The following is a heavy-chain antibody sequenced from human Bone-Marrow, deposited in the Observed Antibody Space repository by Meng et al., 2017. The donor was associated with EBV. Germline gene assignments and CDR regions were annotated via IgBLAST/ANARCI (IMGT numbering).Heavy chain of an antibody. CDR3: ANVDWNQNGGY. J-gene: IGHJ4*02. CDR1: GFTLSTRA. Sequence: VQLVVSWGGLVKPGGALILPCAASGFTLSTRAMGWVRQAPGKGLEWVSAISGAGTTHYIDSVKCRFTISRDSSRNTLYLQMDSLRAEDTAIYFCANVDWNQNGGYWGQGTLVTVSS. V-gene: IGHV3-23*04. D-gene: IGHD1-1*01. CDR2: ISGAGTT.